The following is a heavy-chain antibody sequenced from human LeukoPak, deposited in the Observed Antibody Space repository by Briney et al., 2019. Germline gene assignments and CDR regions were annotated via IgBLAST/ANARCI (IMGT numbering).Heavy chain of an antibody. D-gene: IGHD6-13*01. CDR1: GYIFTSFY. CDR3: ARDMEQQLAPFDY. CDR2: IDPNGGIT. V-gene: IGHV1-46*01. J-gene: IGHJ4*02. Sequence: ASVKVSCKASGYIFTSFYIHWVRQVPGQGLEWMGIIDPNGGITTYAQKFQGGVIMTADTSTNTVYLELSSLKSEDTAVYYCARDMEQQLAPFDYWGQGTLVTVSS.